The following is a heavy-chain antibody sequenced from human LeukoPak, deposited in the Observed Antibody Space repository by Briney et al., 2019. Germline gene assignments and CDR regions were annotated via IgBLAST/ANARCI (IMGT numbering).Heavy chain of an antibody. Sequence: GASVKVACKASGYTFTSYDINWVRQATGQGLEWMGCMNPNSGNTGYAQKFQGRVTMTRNTSISTAYMELSSLRSEDTAVYYCARGRGKIHYYYGMDAWGQGTTVTVSS. CDR1: GYTFTSYD. J-gene: IGHJ6*02. CDR3: ARGRGKIHYYYGMDA. V-gene: IGHV1-8*01. D-gene: IGHD3-16*01. CDR2: MNPNSGNT.